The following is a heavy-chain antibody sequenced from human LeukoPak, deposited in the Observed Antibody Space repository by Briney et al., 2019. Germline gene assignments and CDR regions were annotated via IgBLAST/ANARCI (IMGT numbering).Heavy chain of an antibody. CDR2: ISGSGSGGST. J-gene: IGHJ4*02. D-gene: IGHD5-24*01. Sequence: GGSLRLSCAASGLIVSNNYMSWVRQAPGKGLEWVSSISGSGSGGSTYYADSVKGRFTISRDNSKNTLYLQMNSLRAEDTAVYYCAKSGYNRFDYWGQGTLVTVSS. V-gene: IGHV3-23*01. CDR3: AKSGYNRFDY. CDR1: GLIVSNNY.